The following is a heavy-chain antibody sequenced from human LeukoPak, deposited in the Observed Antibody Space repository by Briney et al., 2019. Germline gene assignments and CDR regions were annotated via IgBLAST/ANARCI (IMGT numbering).Heavy chain of an antibody. V-gene: IGHV4-59*01. CDR1: GGSISSYY. CDR2: IHYSGST. D-gene: IGHD3-22*01. Sequence: SETLSLTCTVSGGSISSYYWSWIRQPPGKGLEWIGYIHYSGSTNYNPSLKSRVTISVDMSKNQFSLKLSSVTAADTAVYYCARVTGYIVEDYFDYWGQGTLVTVSS. J-gene: IGHJ4*02. CDR3: ARVTGYIVEDYFDY.